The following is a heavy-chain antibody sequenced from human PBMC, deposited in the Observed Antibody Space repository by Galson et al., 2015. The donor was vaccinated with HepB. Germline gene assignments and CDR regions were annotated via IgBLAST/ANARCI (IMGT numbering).Heavy chain of an antibody. Sequence: SLRLSCAASGFTFSDYYMSWIRQAPGKGLEWVSYISSSGSTIYYADSVRGRFTISRDNAKNLLYLQMDSLRDEDTAVYYCARGLDSGTYSDHRFDPWGQGMLVTVAS. D-gene: IGHD3-10*01. CDR3: ARGLDSGTYSDHRFDP. J-gene: IGHJ5*02. CDR1: GFTFSDYY. CDR2: ISSSGSTI. V-gene: IGHV3-11*04.